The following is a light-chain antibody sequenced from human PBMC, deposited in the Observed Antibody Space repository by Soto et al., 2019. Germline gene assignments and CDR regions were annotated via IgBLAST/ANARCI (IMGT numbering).Light chain of an antibody. CDR2: CAS. Sequence: EIVLTQSPGTLSLSPGERATLSCRASQSVNSNYLAWYQRKHGQGPRLLMYCASSRATGLPDRFSGSGSGTDFTLPISRLEPEDLAVYYSQQYDNSPRTFRQGTKVQI. CDR1: QSVNSNY. V-gene: IGKV3-20*01. J-gene: IGKJ1*01. CDR3: QQYDNSPRT.